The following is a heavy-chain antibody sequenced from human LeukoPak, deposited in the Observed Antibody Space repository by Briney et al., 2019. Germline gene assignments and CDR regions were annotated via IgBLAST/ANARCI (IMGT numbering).Heavy chain of an antibody. CDR2: IYYSGST. V-gene: IGHV4-59*08. CDR3: ARQEEDTGFDY. CDR1: GGSISSYY. J-gene: IGHJ4*02. Sequence: PSETLSLTCTVSGGSISSYYWSWIRQPPGKGLEWIGYIYYSGSTNYNPSLKSRVTISVDTSKNQFSLKQSSVTAADTAVYYCARQEEDTGFDYWGQGTLVTVSS.